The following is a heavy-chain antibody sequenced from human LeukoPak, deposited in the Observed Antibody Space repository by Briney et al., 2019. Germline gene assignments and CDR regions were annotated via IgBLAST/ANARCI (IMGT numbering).Heavy chain of an antibody. CDR1: GFTFSSYS. CDR3: ARVDFWSGYSNWFDP. V-gene: IGHV3-21*01. J-gene: IGHJ5*02. D-gene: IGHD3-3*01. CDR2: ISSRSSYI. Sequence: GGSLRLSCAASGFTFSSYSMNWVRQAPGKGLEWVSSISSRSSYIYYADSVKGRFTISRDNAKNSLYLQMNSLRAEDTAVYYCARVDFWSGYSNWFDPWGQGTLVTVSS.